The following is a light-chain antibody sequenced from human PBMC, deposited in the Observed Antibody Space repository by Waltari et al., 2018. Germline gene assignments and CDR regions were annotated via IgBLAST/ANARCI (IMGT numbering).Light chain of an antibody. CDR1: PSVGRT. V-gene: IGKV3-20*01. Sequence: EIVLTQSQGTLSLSPGERATLSCRASPSVGRTLAWYQQQPGQAPRLLMYGASSRATGTPDRFSGSGSGTDFSLTISRLEPEDFAVYYCQHYVRLPATFGQGTKVEIK. J-gene: IGKJ1*01. CDR2: GAS. CDR3: QHYVRLPAT.